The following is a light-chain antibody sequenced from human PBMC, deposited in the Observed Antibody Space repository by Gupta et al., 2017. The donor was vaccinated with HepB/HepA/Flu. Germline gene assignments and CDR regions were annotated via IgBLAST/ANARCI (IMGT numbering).Light chain of an antibody. Sequence: TCTLSSGHSSYAIAWHQQQPEKGPRYLMKLNSDGSHTKGDGIPDRFSGSSSGAERYLTISSLQSEDEADYYCQTWSTGIVVFGGGTKVTVL. V-gene: IGLV4-69*01. CDR2: LNSDGSH. J-gene: IGLJ2*01. CDR1: SGHSSYA. CDR3: QTWSTGIVV.